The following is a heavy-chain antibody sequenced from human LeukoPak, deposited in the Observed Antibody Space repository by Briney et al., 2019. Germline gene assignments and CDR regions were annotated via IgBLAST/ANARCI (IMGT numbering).Heavy chain of an antibody. CDR3: ARGPKWSGSYYYFDF. V-gene: IGHV1-8*01. Sequence: GASVTVSCKPSGYTFPSYDINWVRQATGQGLEWMGWMNPNSGNTGYAQKFQGRVTITRNTSITTAYMDLTSLRSEDTAVYFCARGPKWSGSYYYFDFWGQGTLVTVSS. CDR2: MNPNSGNT. J-gene: IGHJ4*02. CDR1: GYTFPSYD. D-gene: IGHD1-26*01.